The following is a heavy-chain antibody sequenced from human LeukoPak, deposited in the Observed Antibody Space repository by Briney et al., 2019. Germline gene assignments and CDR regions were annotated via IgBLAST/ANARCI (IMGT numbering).Heavy chain of an antibody. V-gene: IGHV4-39*01. CDR1: GGSISSSSYF. D-gene: IGHD4-11*01. CDR3: ARTDYTTDY. Sequence: SETLSLTCTVSGGSISSSSYFWGWIRQPPGKGLEWIGSIYYSGSTYYNPSLKSRVTISVDTSDNQFSLKLSSVTAAGTAVYYCARTDYTTDYWGQGTLVTVSS. CDR2: IYYSGST. J-gene: IGHJ4*02.